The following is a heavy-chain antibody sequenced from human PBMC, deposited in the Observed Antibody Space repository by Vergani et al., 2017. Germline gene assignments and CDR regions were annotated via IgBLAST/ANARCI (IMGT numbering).Heavy chain of an antibody. CDR3: AKDLGTASGGGWFDP. V-gene: IGHV3-9*01. D-gene: IGHD3-10*01. CDR2: IRWYGNCI. CDR1: GFTFAGYA. Sequence: EVQLEESGGGLVLPGRSLKLSWVASGFTFAGYAMHWVRQAPGKGLGWVSGIRWYGNCIGYADSVKGRFTISRDNAKNSLYLQMNSLRAEDTALYYCAKDLGTASGGGWFDPWGQETLVTVSS. J-gene: IGHJ5*02.